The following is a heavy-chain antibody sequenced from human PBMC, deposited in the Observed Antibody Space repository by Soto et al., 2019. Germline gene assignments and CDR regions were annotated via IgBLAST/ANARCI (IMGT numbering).Heavy chain of an antibody. CDR1: GGSISSYY. CDR2: IYYSGST. CDR3: ARVLDYCSGGSCYGFGY. Sequence: SETLSLTCTVSGGSISSYYWSWIRQPPGKGLEWIGYIYYSGSTNYNPSLKSRVTISVGTSKNQFSLKLSSVTAADTAVYYCARVLDYCSGGSCYGFGYWGQGTLVTVSS. V-gene: IGHV4-59*01. D-gene: IGHD2-15*01. J-gene: IGHJ4*02.